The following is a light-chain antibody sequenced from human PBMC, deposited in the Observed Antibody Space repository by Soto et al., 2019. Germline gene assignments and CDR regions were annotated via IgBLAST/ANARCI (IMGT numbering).Light chain of an antibody. Sequence: NFMLTQPHSVSESPGKTVIISCTRSSGSIASNYVQWYQQRPGSSPTTVIYEDNQRPSGVPDRFSGSIDSSSNSASLTISGLETDDEAVYFCQSYDGTNEVFGGGTKLTVL. CDR2: EDN. V-gene: IGLV6-57*01. J-gene: IGLJ3*02. CDR1: SGSIASNY. CDR3: QSYDGTNEV.